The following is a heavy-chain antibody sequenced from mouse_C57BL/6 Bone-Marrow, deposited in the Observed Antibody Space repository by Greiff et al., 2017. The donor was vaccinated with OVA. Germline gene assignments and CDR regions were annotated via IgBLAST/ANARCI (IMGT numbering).Heavy chain of an antibody. CDR3: ARGDYGHWYFDV. Sequence: EVKLVESGGGLVKPGGSLKLSCAASGFTFRDYGMHWVRQAPEKGLEWVAYISSGRITIYSADTVKGRFPISRDNAKNTLFLQMTSLRSEDTAMYYCARGDYGHWYFDVWGTGTTVTVSS. CDR2: ISSGRITI. D-gene: IGHD1-1*01. CDR1: GFTFRDYG. V-gene: IGHV5-17*01. J-gene: IGHJ1*03.